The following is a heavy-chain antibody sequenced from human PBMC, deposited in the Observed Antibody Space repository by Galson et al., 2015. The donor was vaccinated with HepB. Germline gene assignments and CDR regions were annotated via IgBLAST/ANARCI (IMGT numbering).Heavy chain of an antibody. CDR2: ISCSGGST. CDR1: GFTFSRYA. V-gene: IGHV3-23*01. Sequence: SLRLSCAASGFTFSRYAMSWVRQAPGKGLEWVSAISCSGGSTYYADSVKGRFTISRDNSKNTLYLQMNSLRAEDTAVYYCAKGLVVTAIPFGAFDIWGQGTMVTVSS. J-gene: IGHJ3*02. CDR3: AKGLVVTAIPFGAFDI. D-gene: IGHD2-21*02.